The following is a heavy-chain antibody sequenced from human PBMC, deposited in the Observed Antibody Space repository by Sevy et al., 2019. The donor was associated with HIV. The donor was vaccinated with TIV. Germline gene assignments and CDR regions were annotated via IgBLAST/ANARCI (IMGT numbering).Heavy chain of an antibody. V-gene: IGHV3-21*01. Sequence: GGSLRLSCAASGFTFSSYSMNWVRQAPGKGLEWVSSISSSSSYIYYADSVKGRFTISRDNAKNPLYRKMNSLRAEDTAVYYCARAGPVWFGELLSPFYYYYGMDVWGQGTTVTVSS. CDR1: GFTFSSYS. CDR3: ARAGPVWFGELLSPFYYYYGMDV. J-gene: IGHJ6*02. D-gene: IGHD3-10*01. CDR2: ISSSSSYI.